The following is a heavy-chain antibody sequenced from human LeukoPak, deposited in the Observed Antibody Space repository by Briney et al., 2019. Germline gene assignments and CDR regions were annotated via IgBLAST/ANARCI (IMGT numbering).Heavy chain of an antibody. CDR1: GFTFSSYA. CDR3: ARDGSGSYWNWFDP. CDR2: ISGSGGST. D-gene: IGHD1-26*01. V-gene: IGHV3-23*01. Sequence: GGSLRLSCAASGFTFSSYAMSWVRQAPGEGLEWVSAISGSGGSTYYADSVKGRFTISRDNSKNTLYLQMNSLRAADTAVYYCARDGSGSYWNWFDPWGQGTLVTVSS. J-gene: IGHJ5*02.